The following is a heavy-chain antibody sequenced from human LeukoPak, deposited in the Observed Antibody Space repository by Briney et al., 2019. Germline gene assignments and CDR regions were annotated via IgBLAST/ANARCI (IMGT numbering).Heavy chain of an antibody. CDR3: ARDTMRDGYNYGAFDI. D-gene: IGHD5-24*01. CDR2: IYYSGST. V-gene: IGHV4-59*01. J-gene: IGHJ3*02. CDR1: GGSISSYY. Sequence: VKPSETLSLTRTVSGGSISSYYWSWIRQPPGKGLEWIGYIYYSGSTNYNPSLKSRVTISVDTSKNQFSLKLSSVTAADTAVYYCARDTMRDGYNYGAFDIWGQGTMVTVSS.